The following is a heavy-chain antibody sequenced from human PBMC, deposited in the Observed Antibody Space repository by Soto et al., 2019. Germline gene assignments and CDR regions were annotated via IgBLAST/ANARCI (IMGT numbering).Heavy chain of an antibody. J-gene: IGHJ4*02. CDR1: GFTFSSYG. V-gene: IGHV3-30*18. CDR3: AKDGYSSGWSPYYFDY. Sequence: GGSLRLSCAASGFTFSSYGTHWVRQAPGKGLEWVAVISYDGSNKYYADSVKGRFTISRDNSKNTLYLQMNSLRAEDTAVYYCAKDGYSSGWSPYYFDYWGKGTLVTASS. D-gene: IGHD6-19*01. CDR2: ISYDGSNK.